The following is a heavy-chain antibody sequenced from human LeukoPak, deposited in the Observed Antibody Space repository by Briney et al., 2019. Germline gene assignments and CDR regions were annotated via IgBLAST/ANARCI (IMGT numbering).Heavy chain of an antibody. V-gene: IGHV3-21*01. CDR1: GYTFSSYC. D-gene: IGHD3-22*01. J-gene: IGHJ4*02. CDR3: VRLRWHSDTSGFYYYYDF. Sequence: GGSLRLSCLASGYTFSSYCMNWVRQAPGKGLEWVSSISVRSNYIYYADSVRGRFRISRYDARDSLFLEMNSLRAEDTAVYYCVRLRWHSDTSGFYYYYDFWGQGTLVTVSS. CDR2: ISVRSNYI.